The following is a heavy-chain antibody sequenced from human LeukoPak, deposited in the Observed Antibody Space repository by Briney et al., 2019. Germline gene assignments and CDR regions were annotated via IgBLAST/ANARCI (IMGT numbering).Heavy chain of an antibody. J-gene: IGHJ4*02. CDR2: IYSDGST. CDR3: ARGYSGYDTFDY. V-gene: IGHV3-53*01. CDR1: GFIVSSNY. D-gene: IGHD5-12*01. Sequence: GGSLRLSCAASGFIVSSNYLSWVRQAPGKGLEWVSVIYSDGSTYYADSVKGRFTISRDNSKNTLYLQMNSLRAEDTAVYFCARGYSGYDTFDYWGQGTLVTVSS.